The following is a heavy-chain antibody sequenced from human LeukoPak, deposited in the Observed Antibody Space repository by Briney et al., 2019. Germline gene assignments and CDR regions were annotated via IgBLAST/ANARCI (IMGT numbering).Heavy chain of an antibody. V-gene: IGHV3-21*01. D-gene: IGHD5-12*01. Sequence: GGSLRLSCAASGFTFSSYSMNWVRQAPGKGLGWVSSISRSSNYIYYADSVKGRFTISRDNAKNSLYLQMNSLRAEDTAVYYCARETDSGYDTSFDYWGQGTLVTVSS. CDR2: ISRSSNYI. J-gene: IGHJ4*02. CDR1: GFTFSSYS. CDR3: ARETDSGYDTSFDY.